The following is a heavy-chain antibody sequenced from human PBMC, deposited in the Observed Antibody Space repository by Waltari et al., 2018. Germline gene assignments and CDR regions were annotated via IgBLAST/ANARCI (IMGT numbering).Heavy chain of an antibody. D-gene: IGHD3-10*01. V-gene: IGHV4-39*01. CDR2: IYYSGST. J-gene: IGHJ5*02. CDR1: GGSISSSSYY. CDR3: ARQVSGYYGSGRNNWFDP. Sequence: QLQLQESGPGLVKPSETLSLTCTVSGGSISSSSYYWGWISQPPGKGLEWIGSIYYSGSTYYNPSLKSRVTISVDTSKNQFSLKLSSVTAADTAVYYCARQVSGYYGSGRNNWFDPWGQGTLVTVSS.